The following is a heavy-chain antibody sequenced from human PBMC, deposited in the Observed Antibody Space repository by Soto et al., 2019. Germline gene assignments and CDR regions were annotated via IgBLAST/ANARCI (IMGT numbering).Heavy chain of an antibody. CDR1: GFVFDDFA. CDR2: ISWNSGYI. V-gene: IGHV3-9*01. Sequence: EVRLVESGGGLVKPGRSLRLSCAASGFVFDDFAMHWVRQAPGKGLEWVSGISWNSGYIGYAASVKGRFTISRDNYKRSLYLQMNSLTAEDTALYYCAKARAYSTGNYFYGMNVWGQGTTVTVSS. CDR3: AKARAYSTGNYFYGMNV. J-gene: IGHJ6*02. D-gene: IGHD1-1*01.